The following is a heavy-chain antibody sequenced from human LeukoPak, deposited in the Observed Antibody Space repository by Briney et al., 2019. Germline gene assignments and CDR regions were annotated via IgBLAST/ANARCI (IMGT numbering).Heavy chain of an antibody. CDR1: GGSISSGGYY. CDR3: ARDGGYSNYVPDYYYYGMDV. J-gene: IGHJ6*02. V-gene: IGHV4-31*03. CDR2: IYYSGST. D-gene: IGHD4-11*01. Sequence: SQTLSLTCTVSGGSISSGGYYWSWIRQHPGKGLERIGYIYYSGSTYYNPSLKSRVTISVDTSKNQFSLKLSSVTAADTAVYYCARDGGYSNYVPDYYYYGMDVWGQGTTVTVSS.